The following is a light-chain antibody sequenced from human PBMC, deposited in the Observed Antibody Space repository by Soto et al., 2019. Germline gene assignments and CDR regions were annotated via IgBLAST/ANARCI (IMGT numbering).Light chain of an antibody. CDR1: QSVSTW. CDR3: QQYNTHSDT. CDR2: KAS. J-gene: IGKJ4*01. V-gene: IGKV1-5*03. Sequence: DIQMTQSPSTLSASVGDRVTITCRSSQSVSTWLAWHQQKPGKAPKLLIYKASSLQGGVPSRFGGRGSATEFTLTISRLQPDDFATYYCQQYNTHSDTFGGGTKVEIK.